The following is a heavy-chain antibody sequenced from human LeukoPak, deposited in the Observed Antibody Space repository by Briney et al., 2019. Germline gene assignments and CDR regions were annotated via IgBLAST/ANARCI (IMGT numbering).Heavy chain of an antibody. V-gene: IGHV4-30-4*01. Sequence: SQTLSLTCTVSGGSISSVDYYWSWIRQPPGKGLEWIGYIYYSGSTYFKPSLKSRVTISVDTSKNQFSLKLSSVTAADTAVYYCARDWDSYGHIFDYWGQGTLVTVSS. J-gene: IGHJ4*02. D-gene: IGHD5-18*01. CDR1: GGSISSVDYY. CDR3: ARDWDSYGHIFDY. CDR2: IYYSGST.